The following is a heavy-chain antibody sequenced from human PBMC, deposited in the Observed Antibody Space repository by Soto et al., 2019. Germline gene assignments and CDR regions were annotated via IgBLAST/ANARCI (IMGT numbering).Heavy chain of an antibody. CDR1: GFTFDDYA. CDR3: AKDAWKVMYLFDL. J-gene: IGHJ5*02. D-gene: IGHD1-1*01. V-gene: IGHV3-9*01. Sequence: EVQLVESGGGLVQPGRSLRLSCSASGFTFDDYAMHWVRQAPGKGLEWVSSISWNSGSIGYADSVKGRFTISRDNAKNSLHLQMNSLRADDTVLYYCAKDAWKVMYLFDLWGQGTQVTVSS. CDR2: ISWNSGSI.